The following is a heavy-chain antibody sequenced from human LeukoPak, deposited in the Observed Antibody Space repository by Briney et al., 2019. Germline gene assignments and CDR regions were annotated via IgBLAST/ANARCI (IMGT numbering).Heavy chain of an antibody. Sequence: SETLSLNCTVSGGSISNYYWNWMRLTPGKGLEWIGYIYYSGSTNYNPSLKSRVTISVDTSKNQFSLKLSSVTAADTAVYYCARGYSSSWRYNWFDPWGQGTLVTVSS. V-gene: IGHV4-59*08. D-gene: IGHD6-13*01. CDR2: IYYSGST. CDR3: ARGYSSSWRYNWFDP. J-gene: IGHJ5*02. CDR1: GGSISNYY.